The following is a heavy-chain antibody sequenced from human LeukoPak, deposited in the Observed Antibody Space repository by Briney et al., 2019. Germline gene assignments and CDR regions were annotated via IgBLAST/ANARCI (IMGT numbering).Heavy chain of an antibody. CDR3: ARDPPSVDGFDP. Sequence: ASVKVSCKASGYTFTSYDINWVRQATGQGLEWMGWMNPNSGNTGYARKFQGRVTMTRNTSISTAYMELSSLRSEDTAVYYCARDPPSVDGFDPWGQGTLVTVSS. D-gene: IGHD5-12*01. J-gene: IGHJ5*02. CDR2: MNPNSGNT. V-gene: IGHV1-8*01. CDR1: GYTFTSYD.